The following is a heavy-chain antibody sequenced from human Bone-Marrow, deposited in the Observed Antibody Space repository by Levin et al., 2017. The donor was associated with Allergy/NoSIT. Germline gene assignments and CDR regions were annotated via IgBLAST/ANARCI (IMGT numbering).Heavy chain of an antibody. Sequence: GESLKISCAASGFTFSSSWMSWVRQAPGKGLEWVASIKQDGSEKYYVDSVKGRFTISRDNAKNSLYLQMDSLRAEDTALYYCARYASAPAYWGQGTLVTVSS. CDR1: GFTFSSSW. V-gene: IGHV3-7*04. CDR2: IKQDGSEK. J-gene: IGHJ4*02. D-gene: IGHD2-2*01. CDR3: ARYASAPAY.